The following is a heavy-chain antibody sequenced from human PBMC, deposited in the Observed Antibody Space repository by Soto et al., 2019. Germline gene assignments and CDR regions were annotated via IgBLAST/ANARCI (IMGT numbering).Heavy chain of an antibody. Sequence: GGSLRLSCAASGFTFSNAWMSWVRQAPGKGLEWVGRIKSKTDGGTTDYAAPVKGRFTISRDDSKNTLYLQMNSLKTEDTAVYYCTTPEDDYDFWSGYRFWGQGTLVTVSS. CDR3: TTPEDDYDFWSGYRF. D-gene: IGHD3-3*01. CDR1: GFTFSNAW. J-gene: IGHJ4*02. V-gene: IGHV3-15*01. CDR2: IKSKTDGGTT.